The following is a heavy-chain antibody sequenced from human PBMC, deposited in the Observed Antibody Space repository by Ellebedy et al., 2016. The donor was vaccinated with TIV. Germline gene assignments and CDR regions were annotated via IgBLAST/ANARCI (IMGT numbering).Heavy chain of an antibody. Sequence: GGSLRLSCAASGFTFSDYYMSWIRQAPGKGLEWLSYISSSGSTIYYADSVKGRFTISRDNSKNTLYLQMNSLRAEDTAVYYCARDSDVSLAGTDRWYYFDYWGQGTLVTVSS. CDR1: GFTFSDYY. CDR2: ISSSGSTI. CDR3: ARDSDVSLAGTDRWYYFDY. V-gene: IGHV3-11*04. D-gene: IGHD6-19*01. J-gene: IGHJ4*02.